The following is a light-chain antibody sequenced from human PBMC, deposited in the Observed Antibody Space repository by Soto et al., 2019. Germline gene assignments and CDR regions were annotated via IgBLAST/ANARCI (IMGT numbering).Light chain of an antibody. CDR1: SSDVGGYNY. CDR2: DDS. CDR3: SSYTSSSTFGV. V-gene: IGLV2-14*01. Sequence: QSALTQPASVSGSPGQSITISCTGTSSDVGGYNYVSWYQQHPGKAPKLMIYDDSNRPSGVSNRFSGSKSGNTASLTISGLQAEDEADYYCSSYTSSSTFGVFGGGTKLTVL. J-gene: IGLJ2*01.